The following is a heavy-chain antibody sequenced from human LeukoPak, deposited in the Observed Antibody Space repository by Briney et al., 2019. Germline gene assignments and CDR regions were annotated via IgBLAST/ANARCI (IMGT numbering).Heavy chain of an antibody. CDR2: ISWNSGSL. D-gene: IGHD3-22*01. CDR3: AASPGTSGYMGGTFDY. Sequence: GRSLRLSCAASGFSFDDYAMHWVRQAPGKGLEGVSGISWNSGSLVYADSVKGRFTISRDNAKNSLYLQMSSLRTEDMALYYCAASPGTSGYMGGTFDYWGQGTLVTVS. J-gene: IGHJ4*02. V-gene: IGHV3-9*03. CDR1: GFSFDDYA.